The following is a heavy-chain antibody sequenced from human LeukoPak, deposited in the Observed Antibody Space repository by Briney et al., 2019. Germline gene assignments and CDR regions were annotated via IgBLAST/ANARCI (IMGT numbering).Heavy chain of an antibody. Sequence: GSSVKVSCKASGGTFSSYAISWVRQAPGQGLEWMGGIIPIFGTANYAQKFQGRVTITADESTSTAYMELSSLRSEDTAVYYCAGTYDFWTGYYFDYWGQGTLVTVSS. CDR1: GGTFSSYA. D-gene: IGHD3-3*01. CDR3: AGTYDFWTGYYFDY. CDR2: IIPIFGTA. J-gene: IGHJ4*02. V-gene: IGHV1-69*01.